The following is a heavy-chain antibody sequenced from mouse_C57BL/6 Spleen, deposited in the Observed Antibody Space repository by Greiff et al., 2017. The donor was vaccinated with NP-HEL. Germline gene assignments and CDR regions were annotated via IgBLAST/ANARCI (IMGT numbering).Heavy chain of an antibody. CDR3: ARAGDAPFAY. J-gene: IGHJ3*01. Sequence: EVKLVESGPGLVKPSQSLSLTCSVTGYSITSGYYWNWIRQFPGNKLEWMGYISYDGSNNYNPSLKNRISITRDTSKNQFFLKLNSVTTEDTATYYCARAGDAPFAYWGQGTLVTVSA. CDR1: GYSITSGYY. CDR2: ISYDGSN. V-gene: IGHV3-6*01.